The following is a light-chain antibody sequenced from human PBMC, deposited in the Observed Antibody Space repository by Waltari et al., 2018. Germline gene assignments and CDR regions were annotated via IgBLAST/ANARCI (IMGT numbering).Light chain of an antibody. CDR2: DVS. J-gene: IGLJ2*01. CDR1: SSDVGGYNY. Sequence: QSALTQPASVSGSPGQSITISCTGTSSDVGGYNYVSWYQQYPDKAPKLMIYDVSKRPSGVSNRFAGAKSGNTASLTIYGIQAEDEADYYCCSYAGSSTHVLFGGGTKLTVL. CDR3: CSYAGSSTHVL. V-gene: IGLV2-23*02.